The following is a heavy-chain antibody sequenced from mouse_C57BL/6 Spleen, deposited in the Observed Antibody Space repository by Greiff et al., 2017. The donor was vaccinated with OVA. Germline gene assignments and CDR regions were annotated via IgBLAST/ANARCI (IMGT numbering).Heavy chain of an antibody. J-gene: IGHJ1*03. D-gene: IGHD1-1*01. Sequence: EVKLVESGGGLVKPGGSLKLSCAASGFTFSSYAMSWVRQTPEKRLAWVATISDGGSYTYYPDNVKGRFTISRDNAKNNLYLQMSHLKSEDTAMYYCARGFITTVVADPYFDVWGTGTTVTVSS. CDR2: ISDGGSYT. CDR1: GFTFSSYA. V-gene: IGHV5-4*03. CDR3: ARGFITTVVADPYFDV.